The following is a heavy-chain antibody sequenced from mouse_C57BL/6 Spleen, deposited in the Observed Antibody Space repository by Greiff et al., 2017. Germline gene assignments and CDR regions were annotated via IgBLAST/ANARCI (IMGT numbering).Heavy chain of an antibody. CDR2: IDPSDSYT. CDR1: GYTFTSYW. V-gene: IGHV1-69*01. CDR3: ARGGDAMDD. Sequence: QVQLQQPGAELVMPGASVKLSCKASGYTFTSYWMHWVKQRPGQGLEWIGEIDPSDSYTNYNQKFKGKSTLTVDKSSSTAYMQLSSLTSEDSAVYYCARGGDAMDDWGQGTSVTVSS. J-gene: IGHJ4*01.